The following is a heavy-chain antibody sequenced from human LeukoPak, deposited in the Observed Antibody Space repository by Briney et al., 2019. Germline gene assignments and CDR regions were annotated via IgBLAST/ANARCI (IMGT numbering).Heavy chain of an antibody. D-gene: IGHD3-10*01. J-gene: IGHJ4*02. V-gene: IGHV3-15*01. Sequence: GGTLSLSCAASGFAFNDAWMSWVRQAPGKGLEWVGRIKSKVGSETTDYAGTMKDKFTISRDDSKKTVYLQMNSLKTDSTAVYYCTTDLPYYYGSGSYVTWGQGTLVTVSS. CDR1: GFAFNDAW. CDR3: TTDLPYYYGSGSYVT. CDR2: IKSKVGSETT.